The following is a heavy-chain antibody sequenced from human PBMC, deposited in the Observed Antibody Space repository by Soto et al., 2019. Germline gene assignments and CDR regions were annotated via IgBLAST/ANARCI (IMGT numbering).Heavy chain of an antibody. D-gene: IGHD4-17*01. CDR3: VRADSDYDLEY. Sequence: PGGSLTLSCAASGFTFDSYSMNWVRQAPGEGLEWVASLTSISTFIYYADSVKGRFTISRDNASNSLFLHMSGLRAEDTAVYFCVRADSDYDLEYCGQGTPVTVSS. CDR2: LTSISTFI. CDR1: GFTFDSYS. J-gene: IGHJ4*02. V-gene: IGHV3-21*01.